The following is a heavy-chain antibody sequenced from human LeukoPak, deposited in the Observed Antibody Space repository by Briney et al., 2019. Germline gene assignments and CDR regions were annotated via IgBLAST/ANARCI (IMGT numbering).Heavy chain of an antibody. V-gene: IGHV1-18*01. Sequence: ASVKVSCKASGYTFTSYGISWVRQAPGQGLEWMGWISAYNGNTNYAQKLQGRVTMTTDTSTSTAYMELRSLRSDDTAVYYCVAGYCSSTSCYWLDYWGQGTLVTVSS. CDR3: VAGYCSSTSCYWLDY. J-gene: IGHJ4*02. CDR2: ISAYNGNT. D-gene: IGHD2-2*01. CDR1: GYTFTSYG.